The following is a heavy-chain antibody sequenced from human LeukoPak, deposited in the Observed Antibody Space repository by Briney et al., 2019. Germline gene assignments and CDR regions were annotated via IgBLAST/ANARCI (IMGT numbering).Heavy chain of an antibody. Sequence: SQTLSLTCTVSGGSISSGDYYWSWIRQPPGKGLEWIGYIYYSGSTYYNPSLKSRVTISVDTSKNQFSLKLSSVTAADTAVYYCARVNYGSGSYIDYWGQGTLVTVSS. CDR2: IYYSGST. CDR1: GGSISSGDYY. CDR3: ARVNYGSGSYIDY. V-gene: IGHV4-30-4*01. D-gene: IGHD3-10*01. J-gene: IGHJ4*02.